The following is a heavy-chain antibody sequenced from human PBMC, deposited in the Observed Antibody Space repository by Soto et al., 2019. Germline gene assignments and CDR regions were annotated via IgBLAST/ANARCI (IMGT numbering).Heavy chain of an antibody. J-gene: IGHJ6*02. CDR1: GGSISSSNW. V-gene: IGHV4-4*02. CDR2: IYHSGST. D-gene: IGHD3-3*01. Sequence: SETLALTCAVYGGSISSSNWWSWVRQPPGKGLEWIGEIYHSGSTNYNPSLKSRVTISVDKSKNQFSLKLSSVTAADTAVYYCAKTYYDFWSGFGALAYGMDVWGQGTTVTVSS. CDR3: AKTYYDFWSGFGALAYGMDV.